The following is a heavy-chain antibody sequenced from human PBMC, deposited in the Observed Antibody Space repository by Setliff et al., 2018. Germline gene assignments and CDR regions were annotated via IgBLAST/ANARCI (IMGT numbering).Heavy chain of an antibody. Sequence: RASVKVSCKSSGYTFINFHLHWVRLAPGQGLQWMGMVNPSGGHPVYAQKFQGRVSMTADASTATVYMELHSLTSEDTAIYYCARAPWGDDYDSLYTWFDPWGQGSLVTVSS. CDR2: VNPSGGHP. D-gene: IGHD3-22*01. J-gene: IGHJ5*02. CDR3: ARAPWGDDYDSLYTWFDP. V-gene: IGHV1-46*01. CDR1: GYTFINFH.